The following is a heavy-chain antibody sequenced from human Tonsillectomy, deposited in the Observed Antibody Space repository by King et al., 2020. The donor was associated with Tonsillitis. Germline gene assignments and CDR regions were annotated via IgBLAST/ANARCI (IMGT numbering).Heavy chain of an antibody. D-gene: IGHD2-2*03. V-gene: IGHV1-18*04. CDR1: GYTFTSYG. Sequence: VPSGAEVKKPGASVKVSCKASGYTFTSYGISWVRRAPGQGLEWMGWISTYTGNTNYAQRLQGRVTMTTDTSTSTAYMELRSLRSDDTAVYYCARDLDIVVVPAASYWGQGTLVTVSS. CDR3: ARDLDIVVVPAASY. J-gene: IGHJ4*02. CDR2: ISTYTGNT.